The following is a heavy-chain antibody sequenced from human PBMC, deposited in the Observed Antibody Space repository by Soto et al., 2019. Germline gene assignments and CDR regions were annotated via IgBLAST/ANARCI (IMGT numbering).Heavy chain of an antibody. Sequence: GGSLILSCAASGFTFSSYAMSWVRQAPGKGLEWVSAISGSGGSTYYADSVKGRFTISRDNSKNTLYLQMNSLRAEDTAVYYCANLEAPEPYYDFWSGYYGFGAFDIWGQGTMVTVSS. D-gene: IGHD3-3*01. J-gene: IGHJ3*02. CDR1: GFTFSSYA. V-gene: IGHV3-23*01. CDR3: ANLEAPEPYYDFWSGYYGFGAFDI. CDR2: ISGSGGST.